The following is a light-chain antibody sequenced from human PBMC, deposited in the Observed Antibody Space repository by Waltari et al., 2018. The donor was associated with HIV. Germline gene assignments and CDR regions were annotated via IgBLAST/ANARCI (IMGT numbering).Light chain of an antibody. V-gene: IGLV2-23*02. CDR1: SSNVGSDDL. J-gene: IGLJ1*01. Sequence: QSALTQPASVSGSPGQSITISCTGTSSNVGSDDLVSWYLQHPGEAPKLIIYEVTKRPSWVSNRFSGSKSGNTASLTISGLQAEDEADYYCCSCPRSGIRYVFGTGTKVTVL. CDR3: CSCPRSGIRYV. CDR2: EVT.